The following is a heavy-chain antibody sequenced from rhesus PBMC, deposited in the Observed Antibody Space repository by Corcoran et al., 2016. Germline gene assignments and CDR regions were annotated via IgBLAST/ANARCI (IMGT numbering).Heavy chain of an antibody. CDR2: IDTCDSNF. D-gene: IGHD6-25*01. CDR3: AKGGIAAAGSYFDY. CDR1: GYSFTSYW. J-gene: IGHJ4*01. Sequence: EVQLVQSGAEVKRPGDSSKISCKTSGYSFTSYWISWVRQIPEKGLEWMGAIDTCDSNFRNNSSIHCHVTILADSFISTAYLQWSRLKASDAAEYYCAKGGIAAAGSYFDYWGQGVLVTVSS. V-gene: IGHV5-20*01.